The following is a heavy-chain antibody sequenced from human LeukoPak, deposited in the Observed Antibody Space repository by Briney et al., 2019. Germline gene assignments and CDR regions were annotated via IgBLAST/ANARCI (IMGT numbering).Heavy chain of an antibody. D-gene: IGHD3-3*01. CDR1: GFTFSNAW. V-gene: IGHV3-15*01. CDR2: IKSKTDGGTT. J-gene: IGHJ6*03. CDR3: TTASRRITIFGVVIPNYYYYMDV. Sequence: PGGSFRLSCAASGFTFSNAWMSWVRQAPGKGLEWVGHIKSKTDGGTTDYAAPVKGRFTISRDDSKNTLYLQMNSLKTEDTAVYYCTTASRRITIFGVVIPNYYYYMDVWGKGTTVTVSS.